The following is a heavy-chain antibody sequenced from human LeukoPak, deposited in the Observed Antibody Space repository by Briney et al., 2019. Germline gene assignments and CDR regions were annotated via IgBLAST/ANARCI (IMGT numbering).Heavy chain of an antibody. CDR1: GFTFDDYA. J-gene: IGHJ4*02. CDR3: ARYSSSWYQFDY. Sequence: PGRSLRLSCAASGFTFDDYAMHWVRQAPGKGLEWVSGISWNSGSIGYADSVKGRFTISRDDAKNSLYLQMNSLRAEDTALYYCARYSSSWYQFDYWGQGTLVTVSS. CDR2: ISWNSGSI. D-gene: IGHD6-13*01. V-gene: IGHV3-9*01.